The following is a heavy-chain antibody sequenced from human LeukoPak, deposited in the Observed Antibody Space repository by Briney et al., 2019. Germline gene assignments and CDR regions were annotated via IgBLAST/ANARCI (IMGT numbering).Heavy chain of an antibody. CDR2: IYPGDSDT. CDR3: ARTYIAAAGTAYYFDY. CDR1: GYSFTSYW. Sequence: GESLKISCKGSGYSFTSYWIGWVRQMPGKGLEWMGIIYPGDSDTRYSPSFQGQVTISADKSISTAYLQRSSLKASDTAMYYCARTYIAAAGTAYYFDYWGQGTLVTVSS. V-gene: IGHV5-51*01. J-gene: IGHJ4*02. D-gene: IGHD6-13*01.